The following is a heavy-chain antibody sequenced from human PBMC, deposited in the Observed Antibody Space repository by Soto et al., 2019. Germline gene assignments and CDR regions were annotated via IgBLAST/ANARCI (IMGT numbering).Heavy chain of an antibody. CDR3: AHSLITGTTWFPFDP. CDR1: GFSLSTSGVG. J-gene: IGHJ5*02. D-gene: IGHD1-7*01. Sequence: QITLKESGPTLVKPTQTLTLTCTFSGFSLSTSGVGVGWIRQPPGKALEWLALIYWDDDKRYSPSLKSRLTSTKDTSKNQVVLTMTNMDPVDTATYYCAHSLITGTTWFPFDPWGQGTLVTVSS. V-gene: IGHV2-5*02. CDR2: IYWDDDK.